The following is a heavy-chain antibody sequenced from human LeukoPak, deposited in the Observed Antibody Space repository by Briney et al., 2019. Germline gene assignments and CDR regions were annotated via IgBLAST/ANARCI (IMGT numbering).Heavy chain of an antibody. CDR3: ARVLGYSSLYRRSHDAFDI. J-gene: IGHJ3*02. Sequence: ASVKVSCKASGYTFTGYYMHWVRQAPGQGLEWMGWINPNSGGTNYAQKFQGRVTMTRDTSISTAYMELSRLRSDDTAVYYCARVLGYSSLYRRSHDAFDIWAQGTMVTVSS. CDR1: GYTFTGYY. V-gene: IGHV1-2*02. CDR2: INPNSGGT. D-gene: IGHD6-19*01.